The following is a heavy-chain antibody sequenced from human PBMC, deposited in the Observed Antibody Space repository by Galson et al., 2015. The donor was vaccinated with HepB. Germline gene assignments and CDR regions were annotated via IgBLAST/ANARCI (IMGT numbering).Heavy chain of an antibody. D-gene: IGHD4-23*01. J-gene: IGHJ4*02. CDR3: AKLGNSFFEY. V-gene: IGHV2-5*02. CDR1: GLSISASGEG. CDR2: IYWDDTK. Sequence: PALVKPTQTLTLTCSLSGLSISASGEGVGWIRQPSGKALEWLSLIYWDDTKRYRPSLENRLTITKDTPKNQVVLTMTNMDPVDTGTYYCAKLGNSFFEYWGQGTPVTVSS.